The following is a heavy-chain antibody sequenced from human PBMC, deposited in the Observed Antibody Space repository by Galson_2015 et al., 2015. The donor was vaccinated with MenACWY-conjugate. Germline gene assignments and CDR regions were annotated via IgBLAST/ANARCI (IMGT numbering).Heavy chain of an antibody. CDR3: ARGYAGGHMDV. CDR2: LTPLFGGA. V-gene: IGHV1-2*06. CDR1: GYTFTGFY. J-gene: IGHJ6*03. Sequence: SVKVSCKASGYTFTGFYLHWVRQAPGQGLEWMGRLTPLFGGAEYAQKFQGRVTLSRDMSINTAYMELSSLRFDDTAINYCARGYAGGHMDVWGEGTTVTVSS. D-gene: IGHD2-2*01.